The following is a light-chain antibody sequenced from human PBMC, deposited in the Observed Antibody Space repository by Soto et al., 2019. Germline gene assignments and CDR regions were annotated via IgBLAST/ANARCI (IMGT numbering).Light chain of an antibody. CDR2: EVT. Sequence: QSALTQPASVSGSPGQSIAISCTGTSSDVGGYNYVSWYQQYPGKAPKVIIYEVTNRPSGVSNRFSGSKSGNTASLTISGLQAEDEAYYYCCSYAGSSYYVFGSGTKLTVL. CDR3: CSYAGSSYYV. CDR1: SSDVGGYNY. V-gene: IGLV2-14*01. J-gene: IGLJ1*01.